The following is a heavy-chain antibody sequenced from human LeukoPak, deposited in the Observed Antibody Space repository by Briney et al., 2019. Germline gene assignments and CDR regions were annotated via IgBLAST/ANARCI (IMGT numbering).Heavy chain of an antibody. D-gene: IGHD4-23*01. Sequence: ASVKVSCKASGCTFTAYYIHWVRQAPGQGLEWMGWINPNTGATHHAQKFLGRVTLTRDTSISTAYMELSSLIDDTAVYYCARDTSEHDYSGSGSWGQGTLVTVSS. V-gene: IGHV1-2*02. CDR3: ARDTSEHDYSGSGS. CDR2: INPNTGAT. CDR1: GCTFTAYY. J-gene: IGHJ5*02.